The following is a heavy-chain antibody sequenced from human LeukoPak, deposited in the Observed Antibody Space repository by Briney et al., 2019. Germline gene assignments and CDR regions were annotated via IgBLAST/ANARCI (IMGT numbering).Heavy chain of an antibody. V-gene: IGHV1-2*02. D-gene: IGHD1-26*01. CDR2: INPNSGGT. CDR1: GGTFSSYA. J-gene: IGHJ4*02. Sequence: ASVKVSCKASGGTFSSYAISWVRQAPGQGLEWMGWINPNSGGTNYAQKFQGRVTMTRDTSISTAYMELSRLRSDDTAVYYCASTRTSGSYSPFDYWGQGTLVTVSS. CDR3: ASTRTSGSYSPFDY.